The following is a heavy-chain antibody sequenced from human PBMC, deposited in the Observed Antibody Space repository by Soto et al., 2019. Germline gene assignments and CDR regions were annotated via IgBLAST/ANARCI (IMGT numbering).Heavy chain of an antibody. CDR2: ISYDGSNK. J-gene: IGHJ6*02. CDR3: AKLDEGGLQYAYYAMDV. CDR1: GFTFSNYG. V-gene: IGHV3-30*18. D-gene: IGHD2-15*01. Sequence: QVHLVESGGGVVQPGRSPRLSCVASGFTFSNYGMHWVRQAPGKGLEWVAVISYDGSNKYYADSVKGRFTISRDNSTNTLYLQMTSLMTEDTALYYCAKLDEGGLQYAYYAMDVWGQGTTVTVSS.